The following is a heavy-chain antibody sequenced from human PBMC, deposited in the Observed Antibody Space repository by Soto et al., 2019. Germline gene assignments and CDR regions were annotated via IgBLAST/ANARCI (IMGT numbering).Heavy chain of an antibody. J-gene: IGHJ4*02. V-gene: IGHV3-48*02. CDR1: GFTFSNYV. CDR3: ARETYFDY. Sequence: VRLSCAASGFTFSNYVMNWVRQAPGKGLEWVSYISSSGGVIYYADSVKGRFTISRDNAKRSLYLQMNSLRDEDTAVYYCARETYFDYWGQGTLVTVSS. CDR2: ISSSGGVI.